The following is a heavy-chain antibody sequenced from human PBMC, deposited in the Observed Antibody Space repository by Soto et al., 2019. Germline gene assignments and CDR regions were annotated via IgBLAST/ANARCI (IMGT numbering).Heavy chain of an antibody. D-gene: IGHD1-1*01. CDR2: ISTGGGAI. Sequence: EEQLVESGGGSVQPGGSLRLSCAASGFSFSTYGMNWVRRAPGKGLEWISYISTGGGAIYYADSVKGRFTISRDKAKDSLYLQMNGLRDDDTGVYYCARTTGFRAHYDMDIWGQGTTVTVSS. V-gene: IGHV3-48*02. CDR3: ARTTGFRAHYDMDI. CDR1: GFSFSTYG. J-gene: IGHJ6*02.